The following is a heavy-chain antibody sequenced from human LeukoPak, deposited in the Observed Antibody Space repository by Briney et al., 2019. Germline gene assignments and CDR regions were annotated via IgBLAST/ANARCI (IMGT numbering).Heavy chain of an antibody. J-gene: IGHJ6*02. CDR2: INPNSGGT. D-gene: IGHD2-15*01. CDR3: ARDPDLKDTTGRYYYYGMDV. CDR1: GYTFTGYY. Sequence: ASVKVSCKASGYTFTGYYMHWVRQAPGQGLEWMGWINPNSGGTNYAQKFQGRVTMTRDTSISTAYMELSRLRSDDTAVYDCARDPDLKDTTGRYYYYGMDVWGQGTTVTVSS. V-gene: IGHV1-2*02.